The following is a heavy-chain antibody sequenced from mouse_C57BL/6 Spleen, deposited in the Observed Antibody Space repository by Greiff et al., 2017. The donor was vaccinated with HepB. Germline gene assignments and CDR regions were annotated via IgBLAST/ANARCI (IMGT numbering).Heavy chain of an antibody. V-gene: IGHV1-50*01. CDR3: ARYLFITPVVATGFDY. D-gene: IGHD1-1*01. CDR1: GYTFTSYW. J-gene: IGHJ2*01. CDR2: IDPSDSYT. Sequence: VQLQQPGAELVKPGASVKLSCKASGYTFTSYWMQWVKQRPGQGLEWIGEIDPSDSYTNYNQKFKGKATLTVDTSSSTAYMQLSSLTSEDSAVYYCARYLFITPVVATGFDYWGQGTTLTVSS.